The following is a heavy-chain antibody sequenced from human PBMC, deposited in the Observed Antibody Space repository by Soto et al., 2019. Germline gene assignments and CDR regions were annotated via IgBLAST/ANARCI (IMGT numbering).Heavy chain of an antibody. J-gene: IGHJ6*02. V-gene: IGHV1-46*01. Sequence: QVQLVQSGAEVKKPGASVKVSCKASGYTFTSYYMHWVRQAPGQGLEWMGIINPSGGSTSYAQKFQGRVTMTRDTSTSTVDMELSSLRSEDTAVYYCARDTDTYCSGGSCYSPLSGMDVWGQGTTVTVSS. D-gene: IGHD2-15*01. CDR3: ARDTDTYCSGGSCYSPLSGMDV. CDR1: GYTFTSYY. CDR2: INPSGGST.